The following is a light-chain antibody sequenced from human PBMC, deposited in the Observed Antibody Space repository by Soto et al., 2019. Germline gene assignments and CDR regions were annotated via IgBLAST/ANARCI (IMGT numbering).Light chain of an antibody. Sequence: SALTQPASVSGSPRQSITISCTGTRSDIGSYNYVSWYQLHPDKAPKLIIYEVTSRPSGVSDRFSGSKSGNTASLIISGLQAEDEAHYYCSSYTSTDTLYVFGTGTKLTVL. CDR2: EVT. CDR1: RSDIGSYNY. V-gene: IGLV2-14*01. J-gene: IGLJ1*01. CDR3: SSYTSTDTLYV.